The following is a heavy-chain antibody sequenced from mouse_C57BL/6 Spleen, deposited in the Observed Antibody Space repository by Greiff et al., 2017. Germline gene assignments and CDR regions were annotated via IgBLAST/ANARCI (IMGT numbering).Heavy chain of an antibody. J-gene: IGHJ2*01. CDR1: GYTFTSYG. CDR3: ARSEEYFDY. CDR2: SYPRSGNT. V-gene: IGHV1-81*01. Sequence: QVQLQQSGAELARPGASVKLSCKASGYTFTSYGISWVKQRTGQGLEWIGESYPRSGNTYYNEKFKGKATLTADKASSTAYMELRSLTSEDSAVYFCARSEEYFDYWGQGTTLTVSS.